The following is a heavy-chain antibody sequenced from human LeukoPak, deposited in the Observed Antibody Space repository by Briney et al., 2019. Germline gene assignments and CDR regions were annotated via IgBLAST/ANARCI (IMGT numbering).Heavy chain of an antibody. Sequence: GGSLRLSCAASGFTVSSNYMSWVRQAPGKGLEWVSVVYSGGSTYYADSVKGRFTISRDNSKNTLYLQMNSLRAEDTAVYYCASSPASSCLDYWGQGTLVTVSS. V-gene: IGHV3-53*01. CDR1: GFTVSSNY. J-gene: IGHJ4*02. CDR3: ASSPASSCLDY. CDR2: VYSGGST. D-gene: IGHD6-13*01.